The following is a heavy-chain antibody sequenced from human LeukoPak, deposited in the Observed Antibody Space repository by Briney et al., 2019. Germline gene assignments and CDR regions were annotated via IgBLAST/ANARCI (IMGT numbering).Heavy chain of an antibody. CDR3: ARAWGCNSISCYSRFGI. Sequence: SVKVSCKASGGTFSSYAISWVRQAPGQGLEWMGGIIPIFGTANYAQKFQGRVTITADESTSTAYMELSSLRSEDTAVYYCARAWGCNSISCYSRFGIWGQGTMVTVSS. D-gene: IGHD2-21*01. J-gene: IGHJ3*02. CDR2: IIPIFGTA. CDR1: GGTFSSYA. V-gene: IGHV1-69*13.